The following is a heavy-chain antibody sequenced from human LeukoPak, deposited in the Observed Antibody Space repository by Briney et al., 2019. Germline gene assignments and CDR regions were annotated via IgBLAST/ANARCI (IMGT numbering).Heavy chain of an antibody. V-gene: IGHV3-23*01. D-gene: IGHD3-22*01. CDR3: AKDPRMRYYYDSSGFDY. CDR1: RFTFSSYA. Sequence: GGSLRLSCTASRFTFSSYAMSWVRQAPGKGLEWVSAISGSGGSTYYADSVKGRFTISRDNSKNTLYLQMNSLRAEDTAVYYCAKDPRMRYYYDSSGFDYWGQGTLVTVSS. CDR2: ISGSGGST. J-gene: IGHJ4*02.